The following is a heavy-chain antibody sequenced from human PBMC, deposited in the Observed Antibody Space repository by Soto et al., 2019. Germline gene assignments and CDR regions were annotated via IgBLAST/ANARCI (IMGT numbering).Heavy chain of an antibody. CDR1: GGSISSYY. Sequence: SETLSLTCTVSGGSISSYYWSWIRQPPGKGLEWIGYIYYSGSTNYNPSLKSRVTISVDTSKNQFSLKLSSVTAADTAVYYCATGIQLWGGPDYWGQGTLVTVSS. D-gene: IGHD5-18*01. CDR3: ATGIQLWGGPDY. V-gene: IGHV4-59*01. CDR2: IYYSGST. J-gene: IGHJ4*02.